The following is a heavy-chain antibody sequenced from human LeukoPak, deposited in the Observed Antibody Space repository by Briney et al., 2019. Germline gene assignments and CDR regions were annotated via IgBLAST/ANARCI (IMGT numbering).Heavy chain of an antibody. D-gene: IGHD3-3*02. CDR2: IYPGDSET. Sequence: GESLKISCKGSGYKFPDYWISWVRQMPGRGLECMGIIYPGDSETTYNPSFQGHVTISADRSTNTAYLQWNSLKASDSGMYYCARRLAEWQSWFDPWGQGTPVTVSS. V-gene: IGHV5-51*01. CDR1: GYKFPDYW. CDR3: ARRLAEWQSWFDP. J-gene: IGHJ5*02.